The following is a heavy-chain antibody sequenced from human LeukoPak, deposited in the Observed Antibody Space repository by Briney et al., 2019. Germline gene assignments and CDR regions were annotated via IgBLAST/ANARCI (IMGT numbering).Heavy chain of an antibody. CDR3: VKGYCSSISCSLIDY. Sequence: GGSLRLSCAASGFTFSSYSMNWVRQAPGKGLEWVSSISSSSSYIYYADSAKGRFTISRDNSKNTLHLQMSSLRAEDTAVYYCVKGYCSSISCSLIDYGGQGTLVTVSS. CDR1: GFTFSSYS. CDR2: ISSSSSYI. J-gene: IGHJ4*02. D-gene: IGHD2-2*01. V-gene: IGHV3-21*01.